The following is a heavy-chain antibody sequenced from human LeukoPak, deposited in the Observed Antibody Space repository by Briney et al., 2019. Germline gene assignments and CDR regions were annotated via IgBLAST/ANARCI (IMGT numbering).Heavy chain of an antibody. D-gene: IGHD4-17*01. V-gene: IGHV3-7*01. CDR1: GFTSSSYW. Sequence: PGGSLRLSCAASGFTSSSYWMSWVRQAPGKGLEWVANIKQDGSEKYYVDSVKGRFTISRDNAKNSLYLQMNSLRAEDTAVYYCARDAVTSYYYYYYMDVWGKGTTVTVSS. CDR2: IKQDGSEK. CDR3: ARDAVTSYYYYYYMDV. J-gene: IGHJ6*03.